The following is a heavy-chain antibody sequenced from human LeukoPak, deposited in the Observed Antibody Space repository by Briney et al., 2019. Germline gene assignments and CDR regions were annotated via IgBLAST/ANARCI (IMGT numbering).Heavy chain of an antibody. D-gene: IGHD2-15*01. CDR1: GFTVSSNY. V-gene: IGHV3-66*01. Sequence: GGSLRLSCAASGFTVSSNYMNWVRQAPGKGLEWVSVIYSGGSTYYADSVKGRFTISRDNSKNTLYLQMNSLRAEDTAVYYCARAFLGWYFDYWGQGTLVTVSS. CDR3: ARAFLGWYFDY. J-gene: IGHJ4*02. CDR2: IYSGGST.